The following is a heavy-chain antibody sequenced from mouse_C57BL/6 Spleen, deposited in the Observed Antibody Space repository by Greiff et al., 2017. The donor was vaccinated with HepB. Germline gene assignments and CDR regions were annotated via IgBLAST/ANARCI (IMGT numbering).Heavy chain of an antibody. D-gene: IGHD1-2*01. CDR3: ARTARIKY. CDR1: GYSITSGYG. Sequence: EVQLQQSGPGLVKPSQSLSLTCTVTGYSITSGYGWNWIRQFPGNKLEWMGYISYSGSTNYNPSLKSRISLTRDTSKNQFFLQLNSVTTEDTATYYCARTARIKYWGQGITLTVSS. CDR2: ISYSGST. J-gene: IGHJ2*01. V-gene: IGHV3-2*02.